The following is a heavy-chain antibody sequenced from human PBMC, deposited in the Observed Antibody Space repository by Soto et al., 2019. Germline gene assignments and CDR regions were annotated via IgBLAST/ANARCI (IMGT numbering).Heavy chain of an antibody. CDR3: ARDEAVTGTGFDP. Sequence: ASVKVSCKASGYMFTGYFIHWLRQAPGQGLEWMGWIIPNSGDTNLAQRFQGRVTMTRDTPINTAYMELNSLTSDDTAVYYCARDEAVTGTGFDPWGQGSLVTVSS. CDR2: IIPNSGDT. D-gene: IGHD6-13*01. J-gene: IGHJ5*01. CDR1: GYMFTGYF. V-gene: IGHV1-2*02.